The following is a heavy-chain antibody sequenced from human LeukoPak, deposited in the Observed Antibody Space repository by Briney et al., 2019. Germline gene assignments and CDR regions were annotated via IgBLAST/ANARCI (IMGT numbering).Heavy chain of an antibody. D-gene: IGHD5-18*01. CDR3: ATTYSYTSGGYDY. Sequence: SETLSLTCTVSGGSISGSSYHWGWIRKSPGKGLEWIGSINYSGTTYYNPSLKSRVTISVDTSKNQFSLKVSSVTAADTAVYYCATTYSYTSGGYDYWGQGTLVTVSS. CDR2: INYSGTT. CDR1: GGSISGSSYH. V-gene: IGHV4-39*01. J-gene: IGHJ4*02.